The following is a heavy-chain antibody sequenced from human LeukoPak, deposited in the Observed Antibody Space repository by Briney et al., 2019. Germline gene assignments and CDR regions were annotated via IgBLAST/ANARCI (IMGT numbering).Heavy chain of an antibody. D-gene: IGHD3-16*02. CDR2: IYYSGST. CDR3: PRLPMEDYDYVWGSYRYTPYYGMDV. Sequence: SEALSLTCTVSGGSISSYYWSWIRQPPGKGLEWIGYIYYSGSTNYNPSLKRRVTISVDTSKNQFSLKLTSLTAADTPVYYCPRLPMEDYDYVWGSYRYTPYYGMDVWGQATTVTVSS. V-gene: IGHV4-59*01. J-gene: IGHJ6*02. CDR1: GGSISSYY.